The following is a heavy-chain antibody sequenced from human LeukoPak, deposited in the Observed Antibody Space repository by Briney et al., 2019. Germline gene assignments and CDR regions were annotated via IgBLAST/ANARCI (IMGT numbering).Heavy chain of an antibody. D-gene: IGHD5-24*01. CDR2: IYSGGNT. CDR1: GFTVSSNY. Sequence: GGSLRLSCAASGFTVSSNYMNWVRQAPGKGLEWVSVIYSGGNTYYADSVKGRFTISRDNSKNTLYLQMNSLRAEDTGVYYCARALHSYSYYIAVWGKGTAVTVSS. V-gene: IGHV3-53*01. CDR3: ARALHSYSYYIAV. J-gene: IGHJ6*03.